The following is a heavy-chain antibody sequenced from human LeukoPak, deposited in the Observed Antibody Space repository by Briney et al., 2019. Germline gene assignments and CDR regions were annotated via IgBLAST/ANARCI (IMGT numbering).Heavy chain of an antibody. D-gene: IGHD3-16*02. CDR2: INWNGGST. CDR3: ARMITFGGVIPYYFDY. Sequence: GGSLRLSCAASGFTFDDYGMSWVRQAPGKGLEWVSGINWNGGSTGYADSVKGRFTFSRDNAKNSLYLQMNSLRAEDTALYYCARMITFGGVIPYYFDYWGQGTLVTVSS. J-gene: IGHJ4*02. V-gene: IGHV3-20*04. CDR1: GFTFDDYG.